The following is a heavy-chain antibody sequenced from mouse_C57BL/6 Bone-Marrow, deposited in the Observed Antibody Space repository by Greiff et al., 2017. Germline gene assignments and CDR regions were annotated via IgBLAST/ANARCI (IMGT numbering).Heavy chain of an antibody. Sequence: VQLKESGGDLVKPGGSLKLSCAASGFTFSSYGMSWVRQTPDKRLEWVATISSGGSYTYYPDSVKGRFTISRDNAKNTLYLQMSSLKSEDTAMYYCARLHGNYGCFDVWGTGTTVTVSS. V-gene: IGHV5-6*01. CDR2: ISSGGSYT. J-gene: IGHJ1*03. CDR1: GFTFSSYG. D-gene: IGHD2-1*01. CDR3: ARLHGNYGCFDV.